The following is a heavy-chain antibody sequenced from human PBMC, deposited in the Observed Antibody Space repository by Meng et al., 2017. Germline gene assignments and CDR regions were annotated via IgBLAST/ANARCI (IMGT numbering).Heavy chain of an antibody. V-gene: IGHV3-33*01. J-gene: IGHJ4*02. CDR3: AREGVGCFDY. Sequence: GSLLKISCAASGFTFSSYGMHWVRQAPGKGLEWVAVIWYDGSNKYYADSVKGRFTISRDNSKNTLYLQMNSLRAEDTAVYYCAREGVGCFDYWGQGTLVTVSS. CDR2: IWYDGSNK. CDR1: GFTFSSYG. D-gene: IGHD3-10*01.